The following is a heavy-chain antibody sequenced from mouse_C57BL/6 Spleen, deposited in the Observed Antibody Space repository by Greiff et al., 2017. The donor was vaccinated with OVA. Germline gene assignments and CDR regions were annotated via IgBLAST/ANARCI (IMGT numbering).Heavy chain of an antibody. Sequence: EVKLMESEGGLVQPGSSMKLSCTASGFTFSDYYMAWVRQVPEKGLEWVANINYDGSSTYYLDSLKSRFIISRDNAKNILYLQMSSLKSEDTATYYCARDVHYGNYEGAMDYWGQGTSVTVSS. CDR1: GFTFSDYY. J-gene: IGHJ4*01. CDR2: INYDGSST. D-gene: IGHD2-1*01. CDR3: ARDVHYGNYEGAMDY. V-gene: IGHV5-16*01.